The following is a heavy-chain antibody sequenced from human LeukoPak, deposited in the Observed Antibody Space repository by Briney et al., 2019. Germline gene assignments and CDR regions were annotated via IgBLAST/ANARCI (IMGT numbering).Heavy chain of an antibody. Sequence: SETLSLTCAVYGGSFSGYYWSWIRQPPGKGLEWIGEINHSGSTNYNPSLKSRVTISVDTSKNQFSLKLSSVTAVDTAVYYCARGDLNCSSTSCYLGWFDPWGQGTLVTVSS. V-gene: IGHV4-34*01. J-gene: IGHJ5*02. CDR3: ARGDLNCSSTSCYLGWFDP. D-gene: IGHD2-2*01. CDR2: INHSGST. CDR1: GGSFSGYY.